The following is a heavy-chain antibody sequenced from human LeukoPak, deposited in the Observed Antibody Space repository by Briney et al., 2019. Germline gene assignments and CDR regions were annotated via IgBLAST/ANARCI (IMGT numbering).Heavy chain of an antibody. D-gene: IGHD2-2*01. CDR3: ARHVSSSRVAYDV. CDR2: RNPADSDT. Sequence: GESLKISCKGSGYSFISYWIGWVRQMPGKGLEWIGLRNPADSDTRYSPSFQGQVTISVDESISTAYLQWSSLKASDTAIYYCARHVSSSRVAYDVWGQRTMVTVSS. CDR1: GYSFISYW. J-gene: IGHJ3*01. V-gene: IGHV5-51*01.